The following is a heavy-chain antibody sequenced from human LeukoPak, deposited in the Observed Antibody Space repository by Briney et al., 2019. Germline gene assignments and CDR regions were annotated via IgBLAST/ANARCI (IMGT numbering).Heavy chain of an antibody. CDR1: GFTFNNYA. Sequence: PGRSLRLSCAASGFTFNNYAMSWVRQAPGKGLVWVSGIRGGGATTYYADSVKGRFTISRDISDNTLYLQMSSLRAEDTAVYYCARCTTGNTHYPIDYWGQGTLVTVSS. CDR2: IRGGGATT. D-gene: IGHD4-17*01. V-gene: IGHV3-23*01. J-gene: IGHJ4*02. CDR3: ARCTTGNTHYPIDY.